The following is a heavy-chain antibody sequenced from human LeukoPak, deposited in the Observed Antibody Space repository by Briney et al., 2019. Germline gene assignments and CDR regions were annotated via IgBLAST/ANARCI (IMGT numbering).Heavy chain of an antibody. D-gene: IGHD6-13*01. CDR1: GYTFTSYG. CDR2: ISAYNGNT. V-gene: IGHV1-18*01. Sequence: ASVKVSCKASGYTFTSYGISWVRQAPGQRLEWMGWISAYNGNTNYAQKLQGRVTMTTDTSTSTAYMELRSLRSDDTAVYCCARGGLAAAGKGGFDPWGQGTLVTVSS. CDR3: ARGGLAAAGKGGFDP. J-gene: IGHJ5*02.